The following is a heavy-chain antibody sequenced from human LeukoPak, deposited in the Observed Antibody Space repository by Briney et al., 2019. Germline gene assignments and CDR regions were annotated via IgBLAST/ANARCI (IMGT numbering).Heavy chain of an antibody. V-gene: IGHV4-4*02. CDR1: AGSISSFDW. CDR2: THQSGFT. J-gene: IGHJ4*02. CDR3: ARGVDC. Sequence: PSETLSLTCVVSAGSISSFDWWSWVRQPPGEGLEWIGETHQSGFTNYNPSLESRVTITADKSRNQFSLKLSSVTAADTAVYYCARGVDCWGQGTLVTVSS.